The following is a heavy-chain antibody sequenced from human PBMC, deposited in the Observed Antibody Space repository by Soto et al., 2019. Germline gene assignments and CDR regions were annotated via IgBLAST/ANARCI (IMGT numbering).Heavy chain of an antibody. CDR1: GIPFSASG. V-gene: IGHV3-33*01. J-gene: IGHJ4*02. Sequence: QVQLVESGGGVVQPGKSLTLSCAASGIPFSASGMHWVRQAPGKGLEWVAMIGSDGSSKYYADSVKGRFTISRDNSKNTLFLQMDSLRVEDTALYYCARDRGVRDLDHWGQGTLVTVSS. D-gene: IGHD6-13*01. CDR3: ARDRGVRDLDH. CDR2: IGSDGSSK.